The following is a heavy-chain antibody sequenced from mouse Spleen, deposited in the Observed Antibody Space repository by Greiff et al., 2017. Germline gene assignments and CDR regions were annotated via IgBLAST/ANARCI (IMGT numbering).Heavy chain of an antibody. Sequence: VQLQQSGAELVRPGASVKLSCTASGFNIKDDYMHWVKQRPEQGLEWIGWIDPENGDTEYASKFQGKATITADTSSNTAYLQLSSLTSEDTAVYYCKNYYGSSYDYAMDYWGQGTSVTVSS. D-gene: IGHD1-1*01. V-gene: IGHV14-4*01. CDR2: IDPENGDT. CDR1: GFNIKDDY. J-gene: IGHJ4*01. CDR3: KNYYGSSYDYAMDY.